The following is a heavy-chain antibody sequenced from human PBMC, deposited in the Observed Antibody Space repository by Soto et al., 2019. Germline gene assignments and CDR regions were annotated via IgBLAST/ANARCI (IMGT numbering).Heavy chain of an antibody. D-gene: IGHD4-17*01. CDR1: GYTFSSYY. V-gene: IGHV1-46*01. CDR3: TRRDYGDYDYFDS. Sequence: QVQLVQSGAEVKRPGASVRLFCKASGYTFSSYYIHWVRQAPGQGLEWMGMVNPSTGAAPYAQKFQGRLTLTRDMSTRTGFMELNSLRSDDTAVYYCTRRDYGDYDYFDSWGQGTLVAVS. J-gene: IGHJ4*02. CDR2: VNPSTGAA.